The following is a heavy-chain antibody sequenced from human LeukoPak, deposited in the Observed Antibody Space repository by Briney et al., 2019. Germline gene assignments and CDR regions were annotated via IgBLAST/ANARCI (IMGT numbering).Heavy chain of an antibody. CDR3: AKDESGSYWVGAFDI. CDR2: ISSASNTI. Sequence: GGSLRLSCAASGFTFSSYSMNWVRQAPGKGLEWVSYISSASNTIYYADSVKGRFTISRDNSKNTLYLQMNSLRAEDTAVYHCAKDESGSYWVGAFDIWGQGTMVTVSS. CDR1: GFTFSSYS. D-gene: IGHD1-26*01. V-gene: IGHV3-48*01. J-gene: IGHJ3*02.